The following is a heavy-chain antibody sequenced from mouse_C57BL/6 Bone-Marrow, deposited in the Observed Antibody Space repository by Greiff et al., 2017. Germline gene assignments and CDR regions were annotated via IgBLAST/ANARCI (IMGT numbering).Heavy chain of an antibody. CDR2: IDPSDSYT. CDR1: GYTFTSYW. J-gene: IGHJ3*01. V-gene: IGHV1-59*01. Sequence: VQLQQSGAELVRPGTSVKLSCKASGYTFTSYWMHWVKQRPGQGLEWIGVIDPSDSYTNYNQKFTGKATLTVDPSSSTAYMQLSSLTSEDSAVYYCARAGFADWGQGTLVTVSA. CDR3: ARAGFAD.